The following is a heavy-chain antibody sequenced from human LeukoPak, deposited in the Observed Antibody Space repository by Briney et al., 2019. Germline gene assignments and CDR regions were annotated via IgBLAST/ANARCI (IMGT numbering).Heavy chain of an antibody. Sequence: PSETLSLTCAVSGGSISSSNWWSWVRQPPGKGLEWIGEIYHSGSTNYNPSLKSRVTISVDTSKNQFSLKLSSVTAADTAVYYCARESWGIAEMPANYYYYMDVWGKGTTVTVSS. V-gene: IGHV4-4*02. CDR1: GGSISSSNW. D-gene: IGHD6-13*01. J-gene: IGHJ6*03. CDR2: IYHSGST. CDR3: ARESWGIAEMPANYYYYMDV.